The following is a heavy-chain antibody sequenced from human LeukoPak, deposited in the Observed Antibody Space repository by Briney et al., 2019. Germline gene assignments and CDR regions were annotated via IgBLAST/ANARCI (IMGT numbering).Heavy chain of an antibody. CDR1: GGSINSHY. V-gene: IGHV4-4*07. J-gene: IGHJ4*02. CDR3: ARASYSYDINGWVPFDY. CDR2: IYTSGST. Sequence: SETLSLTCTVYGGSINSHYWSWIRQPAGKGLEWIGRIYTSGSTNYNPSLKSRVTISGDTSKNQFSLRLSSVTAADTAVYYCARASYSYDINGWVPFDYWGQGTLVTVSS. D-gene: IGHD3-22*01.